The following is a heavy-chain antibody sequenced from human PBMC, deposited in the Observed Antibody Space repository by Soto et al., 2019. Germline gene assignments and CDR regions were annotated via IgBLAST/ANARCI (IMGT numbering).Heavy chain of an antibody. CDR1: GYSFTSYW. D-gene: IGHD5-18*01. J-gene: IGHJ5*02. CDR2: IYPGDSET. CDR3: ASHFEVDTRIGSIDP. Sequence: EVQLVQSGAEVKKPGESLKISCKGSGYSFTSYWIGWVRQMPGKGLEWMGIIYPGDSETRYSPSFQGQVTISADKSISTAYLQWTSLNASDTAMYYCASHFEVDTRIGSIDPWGQGTLVTVSS. V-gene: IGHV5-51*03.